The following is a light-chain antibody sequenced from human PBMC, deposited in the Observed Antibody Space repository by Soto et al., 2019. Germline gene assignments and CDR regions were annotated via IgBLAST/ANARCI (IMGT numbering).Light chain of an antibody. CDR3: QSYDSSLRNVV. J-gene: IGLJ2*01. CDR2: GNS. V-gene: IGLV1-40*01. CDR1: SSNIGAGYD. Sequence: QSVLTQPPSVSGAPGQRVTISCTGSSSNIGAGYDVHWYQQLPGTAPKLLIYGNSNRPSGVPDRFSGSESGTSASLAITGLQAEDEADYYCQSYDSSLRNVVFGGGTKLTVL.